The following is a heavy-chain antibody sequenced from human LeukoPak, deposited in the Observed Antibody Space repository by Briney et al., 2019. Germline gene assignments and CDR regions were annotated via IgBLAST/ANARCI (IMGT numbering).Heavy chain of an antibody. J-gene: IGHJ5*02. CDR3: ARDSRFDYYGSGSYYWFDP. D-gene: IGHD3-10*01. CDR2: IYTSGST. CDR1: GGSISSYY. V-gene: IGHV4-4*07. Sequence: SETLSLTCTVSGGSISSYYWSWIRQPAGKGLEWIGRIYTSGSTNYNPSLKSRVTMSVDTSKNQFSLKLSSVTAADTAVYYCARDSRFDYYGSGSYYWFDPWGQGTLVTVSS.